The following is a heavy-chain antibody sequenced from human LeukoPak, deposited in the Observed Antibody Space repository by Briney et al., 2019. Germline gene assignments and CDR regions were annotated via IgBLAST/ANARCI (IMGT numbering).Heavy chain of an antibody. CDR3: TRGAGWLIDY. CDR1: GGSISDYY. J-gene: IGHJ4*02. D-gene: IGHD3-16*01. CDR2: FYNSGSS. Sequence: SETLSLTCTVSGGSISDYYRGWIRQPPGKGLEWIGYFYNSGSSTYNPSLKSRVTISADTSKNQFSLKLNSLTTADTAVYYCTRGAGWLIDYWGQGILVTVSS. V-gene: IGHV4-59*01.